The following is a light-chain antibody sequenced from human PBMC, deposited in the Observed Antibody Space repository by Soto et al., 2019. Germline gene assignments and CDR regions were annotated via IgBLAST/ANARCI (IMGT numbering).Light chain of an antibody. CDR2: GAS. CDR1: QSVSSRS. V-gene: IGKV3-20*01. Sequence: EIVLTQSPGTLSLSPGERATLSCRASQSVSSRSLAWYQQKPGQAPRLLISGASSRAADIPDRFSGSGSGTDFTLTINRLEPEDFAVYYCQQYNNLPHTFGQGTKLKIK. CDR3: QQYNNLPHT. J-gene: IGKJ2*01.